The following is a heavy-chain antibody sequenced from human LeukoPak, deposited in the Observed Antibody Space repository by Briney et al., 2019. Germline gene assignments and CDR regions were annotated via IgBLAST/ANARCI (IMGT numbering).Heavy chain of an antibody. D-gene: IGHD5-18*01. J-gene: IGHJ4*02. CDR2: INPSGGST. CDR3: ARMDTAMGFDY. CDR1: GYTFTSYY. V-gene: IGHV1-46*01. Sequence: ASVKVSCKASGYTFTSYYMHWVRQAPGQGLEWMGIINPSGGSTSYAQKFQGRVTMTRDTSTSTVYMELSSLRSGDTAVYYCARMDTAMGFDYWGQGTLVTVSS.